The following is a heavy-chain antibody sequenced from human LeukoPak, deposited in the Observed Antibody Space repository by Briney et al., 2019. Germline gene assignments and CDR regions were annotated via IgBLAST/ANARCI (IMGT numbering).Heavy chain of an antibody. CDR1: GFTFSSYW. Sequence: PGGSLRLSCAASGFTFSSYWMSWVRQAPGKGLEWVANIKQDGSEKYYVDSVKGRFTISRDNAKNSLYLQMNSLRAEDTAVYYCARDLVRGVIDYYYYGMDVWGQGTTVTVSS. J-gene: IGHJ6*02. CDR2: IKQDGSEK. D-gene: IGHD3-10*01. V-gene: IGHV3-7*01. CDR3: ARDLVRGVIDYYYYGMDV.